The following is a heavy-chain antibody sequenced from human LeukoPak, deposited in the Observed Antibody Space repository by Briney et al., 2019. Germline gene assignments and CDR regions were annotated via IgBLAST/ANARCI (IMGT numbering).Heavy chain of an antibody. J-gene: IGHJ4*02. V-gene: IGHV4-61*02. D-gene: IGHD5-24*01. Sequence: SETLSLTCTVSGGSISGGSYYWGWIRQPAGKGLEWIGRIFSSGSTDYNSSLKSRVTISVDTSNNQFSLKLTSVIAADTAVYYCVRARWLPNYFDSWGQGVLVAVSS. CDR1: GGSISGGSYY. CDR3: VRARWLPNYFDS. CDR2: IFSSGST.